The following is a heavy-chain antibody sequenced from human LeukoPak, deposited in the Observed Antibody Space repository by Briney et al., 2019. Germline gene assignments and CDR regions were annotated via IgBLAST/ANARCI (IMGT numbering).Heavy chain of an antibody. Sequence: PGGSLRLSCAASGFTFSSYWMHWVRHAPGKGLVWVSRINSDGSSTSYADSVKRRFTISRDNAKNTLYLQMNSLRAEDTAVYYCARVGSPFYYYYYYMDVWGKGTTVTVSS. CDR1: GFTFSSYW. V-gene: IGHV3-74*01. CDR2: INSDGSST. J-gene: IGHJ6*03. CDR3: ARVGSPFYYYYYYMDV. D-gene: IGHD6-19*01.